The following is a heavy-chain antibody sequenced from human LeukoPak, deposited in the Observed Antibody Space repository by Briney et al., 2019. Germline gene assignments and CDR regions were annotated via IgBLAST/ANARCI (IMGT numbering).Heavy chain of an antibody. D-gene: IGHD3-22*01. J-gene: IGHJ4*02. CDR3: ARDLYDSSGYYEYYFDY. Sequence: GSLRLSCAASGFTFSSYGMHWVRQAPGKGLEWVAVIWYDGSNKYYVDSVKGRFTISRDNSKNTLYLQMNSLRAEDTAVYYCARDLYDSSGYYEYYFDYWGQGTLVTVSS. CDR1: GFTFSSYG. CDR2: IWYDGSNK. V-gene: IGHV3-33*01.